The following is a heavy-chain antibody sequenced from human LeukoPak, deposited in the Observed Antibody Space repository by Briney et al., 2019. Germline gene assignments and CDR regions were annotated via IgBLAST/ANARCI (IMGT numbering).Heavy chain of an antibody. CDR2: IYYSGST. CDR3: ARSKIGDWFDP. V-gene: IGHV4-59*01. CDR1: GGSISSYY. D-gene: IGHD3-16*01. J-gene: IGHJ5*02. Sequence: PSETLSLTCTVSGGSISSYYWSWIRQPPGKGLEWIGYIYYSGSTNYNPSLKSRVTISVGTSKNQFSLKLSSVTAADTAVYYCARSKIGDWFDPWGRGTLVTVSS.